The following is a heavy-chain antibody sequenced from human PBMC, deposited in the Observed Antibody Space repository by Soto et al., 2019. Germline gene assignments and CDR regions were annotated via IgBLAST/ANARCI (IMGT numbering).Heavy chain of an antibody. Sequence: SVNVCCKSSVGALSSYAISLVRQAPGQGLEWMGGIIPIFGTANYAQKFHGRVTITADKSTSTAYMELSSLRSEDTAVYYCARGRFLEWLHYGMDVWGQGTTVTVSS. CDR3: ARGRFLEWLHYGMDV. V-gene: IGHV1-69*06. CDR2: IIPIFGTA. J-gene: IGHJ6*02. CDR1: VGALSSYA. D-gene: IGHD3-3*01.